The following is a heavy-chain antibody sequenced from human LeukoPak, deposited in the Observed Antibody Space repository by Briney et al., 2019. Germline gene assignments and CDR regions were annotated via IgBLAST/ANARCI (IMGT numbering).Heavy chain of an antibody. J-gene: IGHJ4*02. Sequence: SQTLSLTCTVSGGSISSGGYYWSWIRQHPGKGLEWIGYIYYSGSTYYNPSLKSRVTITVDTSKNQFTLKLSSVTAADTAVYYCARRNGQLIGYFDYWGQGTLVTVSS. D-gene: IGHD5-18*01. CDR2: IYYSGST. CDR3: ARRNGQLIGYFDY. CDR1: GGSISSGGYY. V-gene: IGHV4-31*03.